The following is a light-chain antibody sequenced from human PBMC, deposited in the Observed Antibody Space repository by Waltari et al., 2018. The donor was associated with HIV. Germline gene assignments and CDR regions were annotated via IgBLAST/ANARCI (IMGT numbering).Light chain of an antibody. CDR1: QSFSNN. V-gene: IGKV3-15*01. CDR2: GAS. CDR3: QQYNKWPPT. J-gene: IGKJ1*01. Sequence: EIVMTQSPATLSVSPGERASLSCRASQSFSNNLAWYQQKPGQAPRLLIYGASTRATGIPARFSGSGSGTEFTLTISSLQSEDFAVYYCQQYNKWPPTFGQGTKVEIK.